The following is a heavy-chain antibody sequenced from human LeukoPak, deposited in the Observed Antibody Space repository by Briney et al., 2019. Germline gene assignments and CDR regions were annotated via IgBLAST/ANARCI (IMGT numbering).Heavy chain of an antibody. CDR3: ARALYDYVWGSYRYTFAY. CDR2: IYHSGST. CDR1: GYSISSGYY. V-gene: IGHV4-38-2*02. J-gene: IGHJ4*02. Sequence: SETLSLTCTVSGYSISSGYYWGWIRQPPGKGLEGIGSIYHSGSTYYNPSLKSRVTISVDTSKNQFSLKLSSVTAADTAVYYCARALYDYVWGSYRYTFAYWGQGTLVTVSS. D-gene: IGHD3-16*02.